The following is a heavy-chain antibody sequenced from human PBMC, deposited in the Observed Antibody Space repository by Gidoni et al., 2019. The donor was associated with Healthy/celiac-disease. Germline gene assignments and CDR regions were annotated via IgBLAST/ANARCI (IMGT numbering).Heavy chain of an antibody. D-gene: IGHD6-19*01. CDR2: ISGSGTGT. CDR3: AKVTGYSSGGGAFDI. CDR1: ALTFSNYA. V-gene: IGHV3-23*01. Sequence: EVQLLDSGGGLVQLGGSLRLSCAAPALTFSNYAMRWVRQAPGKGLEWVSAISGSGTGTYYADSVRGRFTISRDNSKNTLYLQMNSLRAEDTAVYYCAKVTGYSSGGGAFDIWGQGTMVTVSS. J-gene: IGHJ3*02.